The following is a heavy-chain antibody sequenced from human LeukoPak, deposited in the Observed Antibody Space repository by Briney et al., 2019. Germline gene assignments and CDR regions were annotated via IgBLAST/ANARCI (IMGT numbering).Heavy chain of an antibody. CDR3: ARDHAIYGGNSGLVN. CDR1: GGSISSYY. CDR2: IYTSGST. J-gene: IGHJ4*02. Sequence: PETLSLTRTVPGGSISSYYWSWIRQPAGKGLEWIGRIYTSGSTNFNPSLKSRVTMSVDTSKNPLSLKLSSVTAADTAVYYCARDHAIYGGNSGLVNWGQGTLVTVSS. D-gene: IGHD4-23*01. V-gene: IGHV4-4*07.